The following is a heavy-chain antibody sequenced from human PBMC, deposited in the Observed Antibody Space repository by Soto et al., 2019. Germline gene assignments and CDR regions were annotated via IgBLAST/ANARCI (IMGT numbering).Heavy chain of an antibody. J-gene: IGHJ4*02. CDR1: GFTFSSYS. Sequence: PGGSLRLSCAASGFTFSSYSMNWVRQAPGKGLEWVSYISSSSSTIYYADSVKGRFTISRDNAKNSLYLQMNSLRDEDTAVYYCARDRRFGYYSTDDSGTRDYWGQGTLVTVSS. CDR3: ARDRRFGYYSTDDSGTRDY. CDR2: ISSSSSTI. D-gene: IGHD3-22*01. V-gene: IGHV3-48*02.